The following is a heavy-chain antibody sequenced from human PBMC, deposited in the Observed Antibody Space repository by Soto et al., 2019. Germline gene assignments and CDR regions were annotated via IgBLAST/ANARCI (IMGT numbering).Heavy chain of an antibody. D-gene: IGHD2-2*02. CDR2: IKHDGSQS. CDR1: GFTFSKFW. V-gene: IGHV3-7*03. CDR3: ARLLLYSTSGRGWFDP. J-gene: IGHJ5*02. Sequence: GGSLRLSCITSGFTFSKFWMSWVRQAPGKGLEWVANIKHDGSQSYDEDSVKGRFTISRDNAKNSLYLQVNSLGVDDTAVYFCARLLLYSTSGRGWFDPRGQGTLVTVSS.